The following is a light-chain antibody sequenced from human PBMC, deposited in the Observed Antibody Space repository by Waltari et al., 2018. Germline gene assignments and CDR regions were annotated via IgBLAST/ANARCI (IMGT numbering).Light chain of an antibody. J-gene: IGKJ4*01. CDR2: GAS. CDR1: QSVSSSY. V-gene: IGKV3-20*01. Sequence: EIVLTQSPGTLSLSPGERATLSCRASQSVSSSYLAWYQQKPGQAPRLLIYGASSRATGIPDRFSGSGSGTDFTLTISGPEPEDFVVYYCQQYGSSPLTFGGGTKVEIK. CDR3: QQYGSSPLT.